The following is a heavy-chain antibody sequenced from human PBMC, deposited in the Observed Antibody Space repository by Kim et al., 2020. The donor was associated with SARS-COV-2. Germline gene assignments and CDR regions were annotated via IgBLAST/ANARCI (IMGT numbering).Heavy chain of an antibody. Sequence: GGSLRLSCEVSGFTFSNYGMHWVRQAPGKGLEWVAVISKDGSNKYYADSVKGRFTISRDNSKNTLYLQMNNLRAEDTAVYYCARVPPGSFFDYWGQGTLVTVSS. CDR2: ISKDGSNK. D-gene: IGHD7-27*01. CDR3: ARVPPGSFFDY. J-gene: IGHJ4*02. V-gene: IGHV3-30*03. CDR1: GFTFSNYG.